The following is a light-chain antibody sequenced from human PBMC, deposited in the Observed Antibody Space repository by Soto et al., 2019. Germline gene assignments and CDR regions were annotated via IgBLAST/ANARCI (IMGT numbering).Light chain of an antibody. CDR1: QSVSSSY. Sequence: EIVLTQSPGTLYLSPGERATLSCRASQSVSSSYLAWYQQKPGQAPRLLIYDASSRATGIPDRFSGSGSGTDFTLTISRLEPEDFAVYYCQQYGTSPALTFGGGTKVEIK. CDR2: DAS. J-gene: IGKJ4*01. CDR3: QQYGTSPALT. V-gene: IGKV3-20*01.